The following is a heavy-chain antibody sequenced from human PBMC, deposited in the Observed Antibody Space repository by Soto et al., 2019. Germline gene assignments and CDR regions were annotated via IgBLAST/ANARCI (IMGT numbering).Heavy chain of an antibody. CDR3: ARGWEVGTTSGRWFDP. CDR1: GGTFSSYA. D-gene: IGHD1-26*01. Sequence: ASVKVSCKASGGTFSSYAISWVRQAPGQGHEWMGIINPRGGSTGYAQKFQGRGTMTRDTSTSTVYMELTSLRSEDTAVYYCARGWEVGTTSGRWFDPWGQGTLVTVSS. J-gene: IGHJ5*02. V-gene: IGHV1-46*01. CDR2: INPRGGST.